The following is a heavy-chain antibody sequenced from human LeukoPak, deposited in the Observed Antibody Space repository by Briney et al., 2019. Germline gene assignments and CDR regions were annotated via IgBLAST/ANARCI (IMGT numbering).Heavy chain of an antibody. Sequence: GGSLRLSCAASGFTVSSNYMSWVRQAPGKGLEWVSVIYSGGSTYYADTVKGRFTISRDNSKNTLYLQMNSLRAEDTAVYYCARDAVVTYGYYYMDVWGKGTTVTVSS. D-gene: IGHD3-16*01. CDR2: IYSGGST. CDR3: ARDAVVTYGYYYMDV. CDR1: GFTVSSNY. J-gene: IGHJ6*03. V-gene: IGHV3-66*02.